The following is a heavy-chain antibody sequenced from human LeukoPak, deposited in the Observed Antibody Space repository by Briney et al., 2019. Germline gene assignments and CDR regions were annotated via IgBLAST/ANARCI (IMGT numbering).Heavy chain of an antibody. CDR3: ARDYRRDGYVQYYYYGMDV. D-gene: IGHD5-24*01. J-gene: IGHJ6*02. Sequence: ASVKVSCKASGGTFISYAISWVRQAPGQGLEWMGGIIPIFGTANYAQKFQGRVTITADESTSTAYMELSSLRSEDTAVYYCARDYRRDGYVQYYYYGMDVWGQGTTVTVSS. V-gene: IGHV1-69*13. CDR2: IIPIFGTA. CDR1: GGTFISYA.